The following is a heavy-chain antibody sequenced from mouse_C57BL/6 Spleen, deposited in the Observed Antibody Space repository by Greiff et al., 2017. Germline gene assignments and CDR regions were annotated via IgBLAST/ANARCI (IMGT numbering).Heavy chain of an antibody. CDR1: GFTFSSYT. CDR2: ISGGGGNT. V-gene: IGHV5-9*01. J-gene: IGHJ3*01. CDR3: ARHGYSLFAY. Sequence: EVMLVESGGGLVKPGGSLKLSCAASGFTFSSYTMSWVRQTPEKRLEWVATISGGGGNTYYPDSVKGRFTISRDNAKNTLYLQMSSLRSEDTALYYCARHGYSLFAYWGQGTLVTVSA. D-gene: IGHD2-3*01.